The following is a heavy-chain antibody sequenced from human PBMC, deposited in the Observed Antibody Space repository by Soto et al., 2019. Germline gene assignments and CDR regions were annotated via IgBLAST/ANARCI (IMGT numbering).Heavy chain of an antibody. CDR1: GGSISSGGDY. D-gene: IGHD3-10*01. V-gene: IGHV4-31*02. CDR2: IYYSGST. CDR3: ARDRRFGELLGFDY. Sequence: SETLSLTGTVSGGSISSGGDYWSWIRQHPGKGLEWIGYIYYSGSTYYNPSVKSRVTISVDTSKNQFSLKLSSVTAADTAVYYCARDRRFGELLGFDYWGQGTLVTVSS. J-gene: IGHJ4*02.